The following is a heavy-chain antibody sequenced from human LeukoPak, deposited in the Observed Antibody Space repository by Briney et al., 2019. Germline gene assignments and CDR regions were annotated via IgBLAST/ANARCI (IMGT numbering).Heavy chain of an antibody. CDR3: ATLPGYYNVAVDY. D-gene: IGHD3-9*01. J-gene: IGHJ4*02. CDR2: ISSSSSYI. CDR1: GVTFSSYS. V-gene: IGHV3-21*01. Sequence: GGSLRLSCAASGVTFSSYSMNWVRQAPGKGLEWVSSISSSSSYIYYADSVKGRFTISRDNAKNSLYLQMNSLRAEDTAVYYCATLPGYYNVAVDYWGQGTLVTVSS.